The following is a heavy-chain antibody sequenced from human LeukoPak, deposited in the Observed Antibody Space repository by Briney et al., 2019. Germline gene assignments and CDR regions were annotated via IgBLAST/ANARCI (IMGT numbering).Heavy chain of an antibody. D-gene: IGHD2-21*02. J-gene: IGHJ4*02. Sequence: GASVKVSCKASGYTFTSYYMHWVRQAPGQGLEWMGIINPSGGSTSYAQKSQGRVTMTRDTSTSTVYMELSSLRSEDTAVYYCARDVHKQVMTAPNFDYWGQGTLVTVSS. CDR3: ARDVHKQVMTAPNFDY. CDR1: GYTFTSYY. V-gene: IGHV1-46*01. CDR2: INPSGGST.